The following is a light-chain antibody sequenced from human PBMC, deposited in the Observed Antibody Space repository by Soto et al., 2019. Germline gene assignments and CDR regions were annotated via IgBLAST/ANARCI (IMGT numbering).Light chain of an antibody. J-gene: IGKJ1*01. CDR3: HLYNPSSCT. V-gene: IGKV1-5*01. Sequence: DSQMTQSPSTLSASVVDIVTITCRDSQSIHTWLAWYQQKPGKAPKLLIYDASSLESGVPSRFSGSGSGTPCSITISSIQQADFSSYYCHLYNPSSCTFRRATKVEI. CDR2: DAS. CDR1: QSIHTW.